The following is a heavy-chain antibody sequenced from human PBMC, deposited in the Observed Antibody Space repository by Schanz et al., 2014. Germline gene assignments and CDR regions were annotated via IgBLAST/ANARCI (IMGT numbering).Heavy chain of an antibody. CDR1: GFTFSSYA. D-gene: IGHD3-22*01. Sequence: EVHLLESGGGLVQPGGSLRLSCAASGFTFSSYAMTWVRQAPGMGLEWVIVISGSGGSTYYADSVRGRFTMSRDNSKNTVHLQMSSLRVEDTAVYYCARVDSSGYFFDNWGQGTRVTVSS. CDR2: ISGSGGST. CDR3: ARVDSSGYFFDN. J-gene: IGHJ4*02. V-gene: IGHV3-23*01.